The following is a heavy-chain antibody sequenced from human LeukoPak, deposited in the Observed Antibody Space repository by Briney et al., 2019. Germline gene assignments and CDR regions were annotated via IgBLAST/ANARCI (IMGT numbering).Heavy chain of an antibody. D-gene: IGHD6-19*01. CDR1: GFTLSTYW. V-gene: IGHV3-23*01. Sequence: GGSLRLSCAASGFTLSTYWMTWVRQAPGKGLEWVSTISTSGNTPYYADSVKGRFTVSRDNSKNTLYLQMNSLRAEDTATYYCAKVLSGWYRGNDCWGQGTLVAVSS. CDR2: ISTSGNTP. J-gene: IGHJ4*02. CDR3: AKVLSGWYRGNDC.